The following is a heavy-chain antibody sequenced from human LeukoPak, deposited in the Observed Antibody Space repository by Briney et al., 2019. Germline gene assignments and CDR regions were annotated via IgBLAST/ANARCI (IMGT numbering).Heavy chain of an antibody. CDR2: ISSSGSTI. CDR3: AELGITMIGGV. V-gene: IGHV3-48*03. CDR1: GFTFSSYE. Sequence: GGSLRLSCAASGFTFSSYEMNWVRQAPGKGLEWVSYISSSGSTIYYADSVKGRFTISRDNAKNSLYLQMNSLRAEDTAVYYCAELGITMIGGVWGKGTTVTIFS. J-gene: IGHJ6*04. D-gene: IGHD3-10*02.